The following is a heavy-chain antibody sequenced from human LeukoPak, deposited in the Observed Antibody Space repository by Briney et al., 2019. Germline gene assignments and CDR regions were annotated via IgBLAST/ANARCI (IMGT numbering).Heavy chain of an antibody. J-gene: IGHJ5*02. Sequence: SETLSPTCTVSGGSLSSSSYYWGWIRQPPGKGLEWIGSIYYSGSTYYNPSLKSRVTISVDTSKNQFSLKLSSVTAADTAVYYCAKDSYSSSWYPNWFDPWGQGTLVTVSS. CDR1: GGSLSSSSYY. D-gene: IGHD6-13*01. CDR3: AKDSYSSSWYPNWFDP. V-gene: IGHV4-39*07. CDR2: IYYSGST.